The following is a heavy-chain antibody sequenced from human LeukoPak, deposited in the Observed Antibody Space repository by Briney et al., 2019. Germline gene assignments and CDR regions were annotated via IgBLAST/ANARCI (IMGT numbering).Heavy chain of an antibody. D-gene: IGHD6-13*01. J-gene: IGHJ6*02. Sequence: PGGSLRLSCAASGFTFSSYSMNWVRQAPGKGLEWVANIKQDGSEKYYVDSVKGRFTISRDNAKNSLYLQMNSLRAEDTAVYYCASSNPGYSSSWYRYYYYGMDVWGQGTTVTVSS. CDR2: IKQDGSEK. CDR1: GFTFSSYS. CDR3: ASSNPGYSSSWYRYYYYGMDV. V-gene: IGHV3-7*01.